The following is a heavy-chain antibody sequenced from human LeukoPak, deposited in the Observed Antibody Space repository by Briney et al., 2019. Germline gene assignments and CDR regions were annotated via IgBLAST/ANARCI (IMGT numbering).Heavy chain of an antibody. CDR1: GFTVSTNY. J-gene: IGHJ4*02. Sequence: GGSLRLSCVASGFTVSTNYMSWVRQAPGKGLEWVSATYSGGTTYYADSVKGRFTISTDNSQNTLYLQMNSLRPEDTAVYYCARDQNYWGQGTLVTASS. V-gene: IGHV3-66*02. CDR3: ARDQNY. CDR2: TYSGGTT.